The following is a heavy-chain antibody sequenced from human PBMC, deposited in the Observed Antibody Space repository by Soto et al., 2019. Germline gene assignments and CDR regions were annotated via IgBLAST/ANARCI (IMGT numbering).Heavy chain of an antibody. CDR2: INSDGSST. D-gene: IGHD6-13*01. J-gene: IGHJ4*02. Sequence: PGGSLRLSCAASGFTFSSYWMHWVRQAPGKGLVWVSRINSDGSSTSYADSVKGRFTISRDNAKNTLYLQMNSLRAEDTAVYYCAREGEAAAGTLFDYWGQGTLVTVSS. CDR1: GFTFSSYW. V-gene: IGHV3-74*01. CDR3: AREGEAAAGTLFDY.